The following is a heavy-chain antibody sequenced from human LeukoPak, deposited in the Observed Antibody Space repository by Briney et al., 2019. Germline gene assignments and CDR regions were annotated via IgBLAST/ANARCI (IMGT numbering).Heavy chain of an antibody. CDR1: GYSFTSYW. J-gene: IGHJ3*02. V-gene: IGHV5-51*01. CDR2: IYPGDSDT. D-gene: IGHD3-10*01. Sequence: GESLKISCKGSGYSFTSYWIGWVRQMPGKGLEWMGIIYPGDSDTRYSPSFQGQVTISADKSISTAYLQWSSLKASDTAMYYCARLAYASGSYYHAFDIWGQGTMVTVSS. CDR3: ARLAYASGSYYHAFDI.